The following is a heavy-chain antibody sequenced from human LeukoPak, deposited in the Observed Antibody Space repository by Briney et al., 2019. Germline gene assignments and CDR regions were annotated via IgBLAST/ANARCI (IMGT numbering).Heavy chain of an antibody. CDR1: GGSISSHY. CDR3: ARVFSRVAARLTPFFDY. D-gene: IGHD3-16*01. J-gene: IGHJ4*02. V-gene: IGHV4-59*11. CDR2: IYYSGST. Sequence: SETLFLTCTVSGGSISSHYWSWIRQPPGKGLEWIGYIYYSGSTNYNPFLKSRVTISVDTSKNQFSLKLSSVTAADTAVYYCARVFSRVAARLTPFFDYWGQGTLVTVSS.